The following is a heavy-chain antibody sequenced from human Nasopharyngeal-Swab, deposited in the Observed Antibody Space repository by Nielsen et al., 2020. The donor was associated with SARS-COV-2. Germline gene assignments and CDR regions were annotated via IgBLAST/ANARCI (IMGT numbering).Heavy chain of an antibody. CDR2: IFSNDEK. CDR1: GFSLSNARMG. CDR3: ARMGHYYYGMDV. Sequence: SGPMLVKPTATLTLTCTVSGFSLSNARMGVSWIRQPPGKALEWLAHIFSNDEKSYSTSLKSRLTISKDTSKSQVVLTMTNMDPVDTATYYCARMGHYYYGMDVWGQGTTVTVSS. V-gene: IGHV2-26*01. J-gene: IGHJ6*02.